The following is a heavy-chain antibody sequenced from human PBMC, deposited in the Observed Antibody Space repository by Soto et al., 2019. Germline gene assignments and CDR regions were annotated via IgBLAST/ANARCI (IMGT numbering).Heavy chain of an antibody. CDR2: IYYSGST. Sequence: SETLSLTCTVSGASISSYYWRWIRQPPGKRQERIGYIYYSGSTYYNPSLKSRITISVDTSKNQFSLKLSSVTAADTAVYYCARHISSGWYGYYYYGMDVWGQGTTVTVSS. J-gene: IGHJ6*02. CDR3: ARHISSGWYGYYYYGMDV. D-gene: IGHD6-19*01. V-gene: IGHV4-59*04. CDR1: GASISSYY.